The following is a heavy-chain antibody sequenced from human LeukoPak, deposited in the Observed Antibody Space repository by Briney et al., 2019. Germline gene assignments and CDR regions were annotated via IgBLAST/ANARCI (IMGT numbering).Heavy chain of an antibody. CDR3: ARSSLGTITAGPFDY. J-gene: IGHJ4*02. V-gene: IGHV1-18*01. Sequence: ASPKASCKASGYTFSSYGIAWVRQAPGQGLGWMGWISGYNGNTNYAQKLQGRVSMTTDTSTTTAYMELRSLTSDDTALYYCARSSLGTITAGPFDYWGQGTLVTVSS. CDR2: ISGYNGNT. D-gene: IGHD5-12*01. CDR1: GYTFSSYG.